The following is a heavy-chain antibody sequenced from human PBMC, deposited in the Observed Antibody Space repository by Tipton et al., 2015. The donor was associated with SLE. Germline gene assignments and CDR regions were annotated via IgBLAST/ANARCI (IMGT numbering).Heavy chain of an antibody. Sequence: VQLVQSGAEVKKPGESLKISCKGSGYSFSSHRIAWVRQMPGKGLEWMGIVHPGDSDTRYSPSFQGQGTISADKSISTAYLEWMGIVHPGDSDTRYSPSFQGQVTISADKSISTAYLEWSSLKASDTAIYSCARGSSSWYIDYWGLGTLVTVSS. CDR1: GYSFSSHR. J-gene: IGHJ4*02. CDR3: SPSFQGQVTISADKSISTAYLEWSSLKASDTAIYSCARGSSSWYIDY. D-gene: IGHD2-21*02. V-gene: IGHV5-51*03. CDR2: VHPGDSDT.